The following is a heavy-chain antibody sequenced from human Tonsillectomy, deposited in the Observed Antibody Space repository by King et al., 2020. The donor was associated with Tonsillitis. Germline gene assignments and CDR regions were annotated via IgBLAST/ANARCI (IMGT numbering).Heavy chain of an antibody. Sequence: QLVQSGAEVKKPGASVKVSCKTSGYTFTSYYMHWVRQAPGQGLEWMGIINPNGGRPSDAQKFQGRVTMTSATSTSTVYMELSSLKSEDTAVYYCARPGPPYCSGGSGYSHFDYWGQGTLVTVSS. J-gene: IGHJ4*02. CDR3: ARPGPPYCSGGSGYSHFDY. V-gene: IGHV1-46*01. CDR1: GYTFTSYY. D-gene: IGHD2-15*01. CDR2: INPNGGRP.